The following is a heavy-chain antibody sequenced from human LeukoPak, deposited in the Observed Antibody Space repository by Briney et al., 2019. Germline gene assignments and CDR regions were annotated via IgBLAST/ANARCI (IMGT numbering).Heavy chain of an antibody. CDR1: GGSISSSNW. CDR3: AKHHTTVGIAVAGNEDWFDP. V-gene: IGHV4-4*02. CDR2: IYHSGST. Sequence: SGTLSLTCAVSGGSISSSNWWSWVRQPPGKRLEWIGEIYHSGSTNYNPSLKSRVTISVDKSKNQFSLKLSSVTAAGTAVYYCAKHHTTVGIAVAGNEDWFDPWGQGTLVTVSS. J-gene: IGHJ5*02. D-gene: IGHD6-19*01.